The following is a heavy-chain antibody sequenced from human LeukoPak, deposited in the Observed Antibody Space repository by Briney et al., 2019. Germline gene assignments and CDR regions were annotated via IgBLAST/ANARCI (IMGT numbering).Heavy chain of an antibody. V-gene: IGHV3-43*02. CDR3: TKLAYDSSGYYLGVFDY. CDR2: ISGDGHIT. Sequence: GGSLRLSCAASGVTFDDYVMHWVRQAPGKGLEWVALISGDGHITKYADSVKGRFTISRDNSKNSLFLQIDSLRAEDTALYYCTKLAYDSSGYYLGVFDYWGQGTLVTVS. D-gene: IGHD3-22*01. J-gene: IGHJ4*02. CDR1: GVTFDDYV.